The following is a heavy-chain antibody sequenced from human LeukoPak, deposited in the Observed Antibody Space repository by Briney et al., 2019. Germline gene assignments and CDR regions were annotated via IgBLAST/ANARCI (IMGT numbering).Heavy chain of an antibody. CDR1: GYTYTGYY. J-gene: IGHJ4*02. CDR3: ARDQRSRYSYGSFDY. CDR2: INPNSGDT. Sequence: GASVKVSRKASGYTYTGYYLHWVRQAPGQGLEWMGWINPNSGDTDYAQKFQGRVTMTSDTSISTAYMELSRLRSDDTAVFYCARDQRSRYSYGSFDYWGQGTLVTVSS. D-gene: IGHD5-18*01. V-gene: IGHV1-2*02.